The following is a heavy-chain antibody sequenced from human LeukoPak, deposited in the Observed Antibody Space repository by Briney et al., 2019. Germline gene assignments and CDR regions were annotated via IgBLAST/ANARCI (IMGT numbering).Heavy chain of an antibody. D-gene: IGHD3-16*01. CDR1: GGSISSGGYY. V-gene: IGHV4-31*03. Sequence: SETLSLTCTVSGGSISSGGYYWSWIRQHPGKGLEWIGYIYYSGSTYYNPSLKSRVTISVDTSKNQFSLKLSSVTAADTAVYYCARGEGYGGNLDYWGQGTLVTVSS. CDR2: IYYSGST. J-gene: IGHJ4*02. CDR3: ARGEGYGGNLDY.